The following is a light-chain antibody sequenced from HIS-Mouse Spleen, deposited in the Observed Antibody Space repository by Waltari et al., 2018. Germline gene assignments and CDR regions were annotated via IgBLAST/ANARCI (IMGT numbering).Light chain of an antibody. CDR3: QQYYSTPLP. J-gene: IGKJ4*01. Sequence: DIVMTQSPDSLAVSLGERATINGKSSQRVLYSSNNKNYLAWYQQKPVQPPKLLIYWASTRESGVPDRVSGSGSGTDFTLTISSLQAEDVAVYYCQQYYSTPLPFGGGTKVEIK. CDR1: QRVLYSSNNKNY. CDR2: WAS. V-gene: IGKV4-1*01.